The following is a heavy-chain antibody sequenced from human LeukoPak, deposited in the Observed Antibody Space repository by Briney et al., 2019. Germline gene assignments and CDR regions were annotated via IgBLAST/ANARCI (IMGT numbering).Heavy chain of an antibody. CDR3: ARAGAYYDSSGYYSPFDY. CDR1: GFTFSTYE. V-gene: IGHV3-48*03. CDR2: ISSSGSTI. Sequence: GGSLRLSCAASGFTFSTYEMDWVRQAPGKGLEWISYISSSGSTIYYADSVKGRFTISRDNAKNSLYLQMNSLRAEDTAVYYCARAGAYYDSSGYYSPFDYWGQGTLVTVSS. J-gene: IGHJ4*02. D-gene: IGHD3-22*01.